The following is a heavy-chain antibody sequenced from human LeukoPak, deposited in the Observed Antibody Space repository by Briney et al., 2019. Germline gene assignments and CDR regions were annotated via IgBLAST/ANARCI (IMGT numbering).Heavy chain of an antibody. CDR2: IYYTGST. CDR3: ARVYQSAEYYFDY. J-gene: IGHJ4*02. CDR1: GGSIDSYH. V-gene: IGHV4-59*01. Sequence: SETLSLTCTVSGGSIDSYHWSWIRQPPGKGLVGIGYIYYTGSTEYHPSLKGRVTISLDTSKNQFSLKLTSVTAADTAVYYCARVYQSAEYYFDYWGQGNLVSVSS. D-gene: IGHD2-2*01.